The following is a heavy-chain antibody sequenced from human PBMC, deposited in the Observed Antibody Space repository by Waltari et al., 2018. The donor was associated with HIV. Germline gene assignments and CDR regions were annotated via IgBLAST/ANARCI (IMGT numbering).Heavy chain of an antibody. CDR2: IRSKAYGGTT. J-gene: IGHJ4*02. Sequence: EAQLVESGGGLVQPGRSLTLSCTASGFTFGDYAMSWVRQVPGKGLEWLGFIRSKAYGGTTEYAASVKGRFIISRDDSKGIAFLQMNSLIIEDTAVYYCADQTNFHYWGQGTLVTVSS. CDR1: GFTFGDYA. V-gene: IGHV3-49*04. D-gene: IGHD2-2*01. CDR3: ADQTNFHY.